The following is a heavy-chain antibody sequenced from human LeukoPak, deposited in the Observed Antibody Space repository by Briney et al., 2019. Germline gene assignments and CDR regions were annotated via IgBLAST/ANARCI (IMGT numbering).Heavy chain of an antibody. J-gene: IGHJ4*02. CDR2: ISYDGSNK. V-gene: IGHV3-30*04. Sequence: GGSLRLSCAASGFTFNNYAMNWVRQAPGKGLEWVAVISYDGSNKYYADSVKGRFTISRDNSKNTLYLQMNSLRTEDTAVYYCTSSRGGWGVGESFDYWGQGTLVTVSS. CDR3: TSSRGGWGVGESFDY. CDR1: GFTFNNYA. D-gene: IGHD2-8*01.